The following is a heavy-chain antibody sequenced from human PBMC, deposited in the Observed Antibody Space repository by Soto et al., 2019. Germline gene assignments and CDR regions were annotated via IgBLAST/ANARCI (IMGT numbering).Heavy chain of an antibody. J-gene: IGHJ6*03. CDR2: ISWNSGSM. D-gene: IGHD1-7*01. V-gene: IGHV3-9*01. CDR1: WFTFDDYA. Sequence: APRLSRAASWFTFDDYAMHWVRPAPGKGLEWVSGISWNSGSMGYADSVKGRFTISRDNAKNSLYLQMNSLRAEDTALYYCAKVRAGTYYYMDVWGKGTTVTVSS. CDR3: AKVRAGTYYYMDV.